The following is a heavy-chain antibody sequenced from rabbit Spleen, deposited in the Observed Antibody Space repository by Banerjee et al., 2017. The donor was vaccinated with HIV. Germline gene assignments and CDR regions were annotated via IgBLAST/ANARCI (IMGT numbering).Heavy chain of an antibody. J-gene: IGHJ4*01. CDR3: ARDGAGGSYFAL. D-gene: IGHD8-1*01. CDR1: GLDVSNSYW. V-gene: IGHV1S45*01. CDR2: IDVVTGKA. Sequence: QEQLVESGGDLVKPGASLTLTCKASGLDVSNSYWICWVRQAPGKGLEWIACIDVVTGKAVYASWAKGRFTFSKTSSTTVTLQMTSLTAADTATYFCARDGAGGSYFALWGQGTLVTVS.